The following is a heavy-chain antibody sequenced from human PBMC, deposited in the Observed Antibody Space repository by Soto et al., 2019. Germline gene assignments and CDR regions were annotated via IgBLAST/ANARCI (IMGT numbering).Heavy chain of an antibody. V-gene: IGHV4-4*02. J-gene: IGHJ4*02. CDR2: ISHIGSV. D-gene: IGHD6-19*01. CDR3: VRSFGWYAIDY. Sequence: QVLLQESGPGLVQPSGTLSLSCAVSGVSISSNYYWGWVRQPPGKGLEWLGDISHIGSVNYSPSLMSLVTISMDRSGNQFSLKLKSVTAAVTAVYYCVRSFGWYAIDYWGQGTLVIVSS. CDR1: GVSISSNYY.